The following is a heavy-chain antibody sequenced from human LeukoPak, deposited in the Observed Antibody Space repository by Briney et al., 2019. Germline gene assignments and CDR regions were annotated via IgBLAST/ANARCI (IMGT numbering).Heavy chain of an antibody. Sequence: GGSLRLSCAASGFTFSSHAMSWVRQAPGKGLEWVSAISGSGGSRYYSDSVNARFTISTHTSTNTLYLHMNSLRADDTAVYYSPKDPSYDSSGYYPFYFDYWGQGTLVTVSS. CDR2: ISGSGGSR. D-gene: IGHD3-22*01. CDR1: GFTFSSHA. CDR3: PKDPSYDSSGYYPFYFDY. V-gene: IGHV3-23*01. J-gene: IGHJ4*02.